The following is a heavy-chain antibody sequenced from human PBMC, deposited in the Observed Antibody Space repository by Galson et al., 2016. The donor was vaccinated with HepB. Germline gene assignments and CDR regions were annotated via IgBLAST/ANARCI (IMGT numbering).Heavy chain of an antibody. V-gene: IGHV3-66*03. CDR3: ARAAHSSGYCDVFDI. CDR2: IYSSGST. D-gene: IGHD3-22*01. Sequence: SLRLSCAASGFTVSTNYMSWVRQALGKGLEWVSVIYSSGSTYYADSVKGRFTFSRDNSGNTVDLQMNSLRAEDTAVYYCARAAHSSGYCDVFDIWGQGTKVTVSS. J-gene: IGHJ3*02. CDR1: GFTVSTNY.